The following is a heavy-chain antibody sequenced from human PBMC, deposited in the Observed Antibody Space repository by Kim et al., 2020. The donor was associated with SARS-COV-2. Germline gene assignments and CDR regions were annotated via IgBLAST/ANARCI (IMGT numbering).Heavy chain of an antibody. CDR3: AKDVGEGRIYFDP. J-gene: IGHJ5*02. D-gene: IGHD3-10*01. V-gene: IGHV3-23*01. CDR2: ISGSSGTT. CDR1: GFTFSNYA. Sequence: GGSLRLSCAASGFTFSNYAMTWVRQAQGKGLEWVSSISGSSGTTYDADSVKGRFTISRDNSRNILFLQMNNLRADDTAIYYCAKDVGEGRIYFDPWGQGT.